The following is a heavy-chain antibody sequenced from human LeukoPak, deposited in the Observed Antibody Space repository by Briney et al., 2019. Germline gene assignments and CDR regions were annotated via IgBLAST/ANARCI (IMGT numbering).Heavy chain of an antibody. J-gene: IGHJ6*03. CDR3: ASTPRSPPIGYCSGGSCYSSDYYYYYMDV. D-gene: IGHD2-15*01. CDR2: ISSSSYI. Sequence: PGGSLRLSCAASGFTFSSYSMNWVRQAPGKGLEWVSSISSSSYIYYADSVTGRFTISRDNAKNSLYLRMNSLRAEDTAVYYCASTPRSPPIGYCSGGSCYSSDYYYYYMDVWGKGTTVTVSS. CDR1: GFTFSSYS. V-gene: IGHV3-21*01.